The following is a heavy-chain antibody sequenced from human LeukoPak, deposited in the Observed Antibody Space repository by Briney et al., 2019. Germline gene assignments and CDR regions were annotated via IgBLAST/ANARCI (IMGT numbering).Heavy chain of an antibody. Sequence: SETLSLSCTGSGGSISSYYWSWIRQPPGKGLEWIGHIYYSGSTNYNPSLKSRVTISVDTSKNQFSLKLSSVTAADTAVYYCARAGDSSGYSAVSFDIWGQGTMVTVSS. D-gene: IGHD3-22*01. V-gene: IGHV4-59*01. J-gene: IGHJ3*02. CDR2: IYYSGST. CDR1: GGSISSYY. CDR3: ARAGDSSGYSAVSFDI.